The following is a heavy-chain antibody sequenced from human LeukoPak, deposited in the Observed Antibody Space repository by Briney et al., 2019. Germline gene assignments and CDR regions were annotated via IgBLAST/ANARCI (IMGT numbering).Heavy chain of an antibody. J-gene: IGHJ4*02. D-gene: IGHD2-15*01. Sequence: SETLSPTCAVSGGSISTNNWWSWVRQPPGKGLEWIGEIYPSGSSNYNPSLKSRVIISLDKSENQFSLKMNSVTAADTAVYYCARVRAYCSGGRCYSVAFDYWGQGTLVTVSS. CDR3: ARVRAYCSGGRCYSVAFDY. CDR1: GGSISTNNW. CDR2: IYPSGSS. V-gene: IGHV4-4*02.